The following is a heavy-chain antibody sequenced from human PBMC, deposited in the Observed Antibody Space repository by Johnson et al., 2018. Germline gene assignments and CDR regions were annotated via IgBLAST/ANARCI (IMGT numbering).Heavy chain of an antibody. CDR2: INSSGGST. CDR1: GYTFTSYY. Sequence: QVQLVQSGGGVVQPGRSLRLSCASSGYTFTSYYLLWVRQAPVQGIEWLGIINSSGGSTCYAQMFQGRVTMTRDTSTSTVYLELSSLSSEDTAVYYCARGGYDSSGYYPEYFQHWGQGTLVTVSS. V-gene: IGHV1-46*01. D-gene: IGHD3-22*01. CDR3: ARGGYDSSGYYPEYFQH. J-gene: IGHJ1*01.